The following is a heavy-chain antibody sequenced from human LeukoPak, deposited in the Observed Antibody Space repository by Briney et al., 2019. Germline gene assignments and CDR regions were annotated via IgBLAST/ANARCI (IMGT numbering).Heavy chain of an antibody. J-gene: IGHJ6*02. V-gene: IGHV1-3*01. Sequence: GASVKVSCKASGYTFTSYAMHWVRQAPGQRLEWMGWINAGNGNTKYSQKFQGRVTITRDTSASTAYMELSSLRSEDTAVYYCARARQWLVVYYGMDVWGQGTTVTVSS. CDR1: GYTFTSYA. D-gene: IGHD6-19*01. CDR3: ARARQWLVVYYGMDV. CDR2: INAGNGNT.